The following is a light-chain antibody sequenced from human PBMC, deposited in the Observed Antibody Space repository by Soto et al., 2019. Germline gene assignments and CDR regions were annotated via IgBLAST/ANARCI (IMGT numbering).Light chain of an antibody. CDR1: QTITDW. CDR2: KAS. Sequence: TQSPSTLSASVGDRVTITCRASQTITDWLAWYQQKPGKAPRLLIYKASTLESGVPSRFSGSGSGTEFTLTISSLQPDDFATYYCQHYDTYTWTFGQGTKVEIK. V-gene: IGKV1-5*03. J-gene: IGKJ1*01. CDR3: QHYDTYTWT.